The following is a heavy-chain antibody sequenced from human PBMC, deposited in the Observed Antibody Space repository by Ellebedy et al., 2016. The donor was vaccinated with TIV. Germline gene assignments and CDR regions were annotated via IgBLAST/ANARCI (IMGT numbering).Heavy chain of an antibody. V-gene: IGHV1-69*13. CDR3: ARASGGRDAFDI. D-gene: IGHD1-26*01. J-gene: IGHJ3*02. CDR1: GGTFSSYA. CDR2: IIPIFGTA. Sequence: SVKVSXXASGGTFSSYAISWVRQAPGQGLEWMGGIIPIFGTANYAQKFQGRVTITADESTSTAYMELSSLRSDDTAVYYCARASGGRDAFDIWGQGTMVTVSS.